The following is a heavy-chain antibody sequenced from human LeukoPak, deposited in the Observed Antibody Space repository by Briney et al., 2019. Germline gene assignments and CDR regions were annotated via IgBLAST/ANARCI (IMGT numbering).Heavy chain of an antibody. CDR2: INTNTGNP. CDR1: GYTFTNYT. J-gene: IGHJ4*02. D-gene: IGHD6-19*01. V-gene: IGHV7-4-1*02. Sequence: ASVKVSCKASGYTFTNYTINWVRLAPGQGLECMGWINTNTGNPTFVQGFTGRFVFSLDTSVSAAYLQISSLKAEDTAVYYCARGGYSRGQGSPFDYWGQGTLVTVSS. CDR3: ARGGYSRGQGSPFDY.